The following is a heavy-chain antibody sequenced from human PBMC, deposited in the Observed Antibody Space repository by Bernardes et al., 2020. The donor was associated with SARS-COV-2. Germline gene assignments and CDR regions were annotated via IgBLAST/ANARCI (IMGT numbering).Heavy chain of an antibody. Sequence: SETLSLTCSVSRCPVSFGSNYWTWIRQPPGKGLEWIGYIYYPGCINYNPSLKSRVTISLDTSKNQFSLKLTSVTAADTAVYYCVRGTGFCSGGSCGWIDPWGQGTLVRVSS. D-gene: IGHD2-15*01. J-gene: IGHJ5*02. CDR2: IYYPGCI. CDR1: RCPVSFGSNY. CDR3: VRGTGFCSGGSCGWIDP. V-gene: IGHV4-61*01.